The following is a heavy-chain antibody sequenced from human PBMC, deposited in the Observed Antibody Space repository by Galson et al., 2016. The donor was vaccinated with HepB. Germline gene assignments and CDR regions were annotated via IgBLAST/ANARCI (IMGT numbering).Heavy chain of an antibody. Sequence: SVKVSCKASRSTFTTYAMYWVRQAPGQRLEWMGWINAANGDTKYSQKLQGRGTITWDTSANTSYMELRSLRSEDTDVYYCARGHIVATVDYYYYGLDVWGQGTTVTVSS. CDR2: INAANGDT. D-gene: IGHD5-12*01. CDR1: RSTFTTYA. J-gene: IGHJ6*02. V-gene: IGHV1-3*01. CDR3: ARGHIVATVDYYYYGLDV.